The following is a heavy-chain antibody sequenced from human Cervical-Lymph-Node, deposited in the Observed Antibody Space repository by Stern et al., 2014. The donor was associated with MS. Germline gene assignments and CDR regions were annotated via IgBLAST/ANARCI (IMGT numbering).Heavy chain of an antibody. CDR2: IIPILGTA. CDR1: GGNFSVLA. D-gene: IGHD1-1*01. CDR3: ALLTYNSGPDS. Sequence: VQLVQSGAEVKKPESSVRVSCQASGGNFSVLAISWVRQAPGQRPEWMGCIIPILGTATYVQEFQGRVTINAGRCTSRAHMEMTSLKGEDTAVFYCALLTYNSGPDSWGQGTLVTVSS. J-gene: IGHJ4*02. V-gene: IGHV1-69*04.